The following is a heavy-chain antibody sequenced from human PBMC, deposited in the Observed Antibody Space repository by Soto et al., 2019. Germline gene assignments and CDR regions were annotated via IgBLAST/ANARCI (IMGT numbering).Heavy chain of an antibody. D-gene: IGHD3-10*01. V-gene: IGHV1-18*01. J-gene: IGHJ4*02. CDR2: ISAYNGNT. Sequence: QVQLVQSGAEVKKPGASVKVSCKASGYTFSSYGISWVRQAPGQGLEWMGWISAYNGNTNNAQKLQGRVTMTTDTSTSTAYMDMRSLRSDDPAIYYGARDTGDGSGSYYGYWGQGTLVTVSS. CDR3: ARDTGDGSGSYYGY. CDR1: GYTFSSYG.